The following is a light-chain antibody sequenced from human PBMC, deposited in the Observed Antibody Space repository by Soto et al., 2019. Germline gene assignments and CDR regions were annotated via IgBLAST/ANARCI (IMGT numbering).Light chain of an antibody. CDR3: QQYDDWPS. CDR2: WAS. V-gene: IGKV4-1*01. CDR1: QSVLYSSNNKNY. J-gene: IGKJ1*01. Sequence: DIVMTQSPDSLAVSLGESATINCTSSQSVLYSSNNKNYLAWYQQKPGQPPNLLIYWASTRESGVPGRFSGSGSGTDFTLTISSLQAEDVAVYYCQQYDDWPSFGQGTK.